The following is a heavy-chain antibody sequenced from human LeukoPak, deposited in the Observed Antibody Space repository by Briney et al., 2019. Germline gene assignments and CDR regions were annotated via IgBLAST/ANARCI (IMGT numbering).Heavy chain of an antibody. Sequence: GGSLRLSCAASGFTFSSYAMHWVRQAPGKGLEWVAVISYDGSNKYYADSVKGRFTISRDNSKNTLYLQMNSLRAEDTAVYYCAHIAFWLVPQDYWGQGTLVAVSS. J-gene: IGHJ4*02. CDR3: AHIAFWLVPQDY. CDR1: GFTFSSYA. D-gene: IGHD6-19*01. V-gene: IGHV3-30-3*01. CDR2: ISYDGSNK.